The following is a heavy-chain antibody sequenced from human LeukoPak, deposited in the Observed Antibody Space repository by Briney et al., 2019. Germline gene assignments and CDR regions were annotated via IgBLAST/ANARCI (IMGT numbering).Heavy chain of an antibody. V-gene: IGHV1-69*13. D-gene: IGHD5/OR15-5a*01. CDR2: IIPIFGTA. CDR1: GGTFISYA. CDR3: ARDDVVSESQDRPGFDP. Sequence: SVKVSCKASGGTFISYAISWVRQATGQGLEWMGGIIPIFGTANYAQKFQGRVTITADESTSTAYMELSSLRSEDTAVYYCARDDVVSESQDRPGFDPWGQGTLVTVSS. J-gene: IGHJ5*02.